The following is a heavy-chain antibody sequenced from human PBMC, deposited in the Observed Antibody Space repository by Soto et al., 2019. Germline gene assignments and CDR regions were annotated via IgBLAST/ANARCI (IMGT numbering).Heavy chain of an antibody. Sequence: QVQLQESGPGLVKPSQTLSLTCTVSGGSISSGDYYWSWIRQPPGKGLEWIGYIYYSGSTYYNPSLQSRVTLSVDPSKHQFSLKLSSVTAADTAVYYCASAYDYVWGSYRPLGYWGQGTLVTVSS. CDR2: IYYSGST. CDR3: ASAYDYVWGSYRPLGY. V-gene: IGHV4-30-4*01. D-gene: IGHD3-16*02. CDR1: GGSISSGDYY. J-gene: IGHJ4*02.